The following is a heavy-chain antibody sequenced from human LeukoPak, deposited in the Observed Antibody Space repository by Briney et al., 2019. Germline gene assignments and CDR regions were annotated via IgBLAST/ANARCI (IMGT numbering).Heavy chain of an antibody. D-gene: IGHD1-26*01. CDR3: ATPLVGATRGDFDY. CDR1: GYTFTSYG. CDR2: INPNSGGT. V-gene: IGHV1-2*02. Sequence: ASVKVSCRASGYTFTSYGISWVRQAPGQGLEWMGWINPNSGGTNYAQKFQGRVTMTRDTSISTAYMELSRLRSDDTAVYYCATPLVGATRGDFDYWGQGTLVTVSS. J-gene: IGHJ4*02.